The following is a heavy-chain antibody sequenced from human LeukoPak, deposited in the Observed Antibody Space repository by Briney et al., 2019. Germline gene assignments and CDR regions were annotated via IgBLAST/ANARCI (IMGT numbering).Heavy chain of an antibody. V-gene: IGHV4-31*03. D-gene: IGHD4-17*01. Sequence: SQTLSLTCTVSGGSISSGGYYWIWIRQHPGKGLEWIGYIYYSGSTYYNPSRKCRVSISVDTSKNQFSLKLSSVTAADTAVYYCARDLYPTGRFDYWGQGTLVTVSS. CDR1: GGSISSGGYY. CDR3: ARDLYPTGRFDY. CDR2: IYYSGST. J-gene: IGHJ4*02.